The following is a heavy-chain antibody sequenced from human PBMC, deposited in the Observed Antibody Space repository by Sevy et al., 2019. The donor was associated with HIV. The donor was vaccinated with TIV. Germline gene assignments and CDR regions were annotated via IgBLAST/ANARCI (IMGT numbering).Heavy chain of an antibody. D-gene: IGHD6-13*01. CDR3: ARGAAAGTFDY. CDR1: GFTFSSYW. J-gene: IGHJ4*02. CDR2: VNSDGSSI. V-gene: IGHV3-74*01. Sequence: GGSLRLSCAASGFTFSSYWMHWVRQAPGKGLVWVSRVNSDGSSISYADSVKGRFTISRDNAKNTLYLQMNRLRAEDTAVYYCARGAAAGTFDYTGEGNLVTVSS.